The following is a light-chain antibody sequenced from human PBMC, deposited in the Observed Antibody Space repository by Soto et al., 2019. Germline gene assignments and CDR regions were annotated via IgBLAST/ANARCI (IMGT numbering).Light chain of an antibody. CDR2: EVS. Sequence: QSALTQPASVSGSPGQSITISCTGSNSDVGGYKFVSWYQHHPGEAPKLLLYEVSNRPSGVSSRFSGSKSGNTASLTISGLQPEDEAHYYCLSYTRTNTRVFGEGTKLTVL. J-gene: IGLJ3*02. CDR1: NSDVGGYKF. CDR3: LSYTRTNTRV. V-gene: IGLV2-14*01.